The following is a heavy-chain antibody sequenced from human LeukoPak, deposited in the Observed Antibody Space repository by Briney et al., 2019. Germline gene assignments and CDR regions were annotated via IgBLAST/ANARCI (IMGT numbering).Heavy chain of an antibody. CDR2: ISGSGGST. CDR3: ARGPMLRGVIIRRSKSGYFDY. D-gene: IGHD3-10*01. V-gene: IGHV3-23*01. Sequence: PGGSLRLSCAASGFTLSSYAMSWVRQAPGKGLEWVSAISGSGGSTYYADSVKGRFTISRDNSKNTLYLQMNSLRAEDTAVYYCARGPMLRGVIIRRSKSGYFDYWGQGTLVTVSS. CDR1: GFTLSSYA. J-gene: IGHJ4*02.